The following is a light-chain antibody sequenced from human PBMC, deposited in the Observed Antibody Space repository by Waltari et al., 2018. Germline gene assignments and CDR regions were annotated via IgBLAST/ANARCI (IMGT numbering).Light chain of an antibody. CDR2: DTF. V-gene: IGKV3-11*01. J-gene: IGKJ4*01. CDR3: QQRSIWPLT. CDR1: ESVFVY. Sequence: EIVLTQSPATLSVSPGERATLSCRASESVFVYLAWYQQKPGQAPRLLIFDTFKRATGIPARFSGSGYGTDFTLTINSLETEDFALYYCQQRSIWPLTFGGGTKVDVK.